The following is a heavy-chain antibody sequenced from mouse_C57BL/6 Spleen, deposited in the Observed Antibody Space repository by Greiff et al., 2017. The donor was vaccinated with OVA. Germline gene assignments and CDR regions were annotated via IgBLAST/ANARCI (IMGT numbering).Heavy chain of an antibody. J-gene: IGHJ3*01. V-gene: IGHV5-17*01. CDR1: GFTFSDYG. Sequence: EVQRVESGGGLVKPGGSLKLSCAASGFTFSDYGMHWVRQAPEKGLEWVAYISSGSSTIYYAETVKGRFTISRDNAKNTLFLQMTSLRSEDTAMYYCARGTGGFAYWGQGTLVTVSA. D-gene: IGHD2-14*01. CDR3: ARGTGGFAY. CDR2: ISSGSSTI.